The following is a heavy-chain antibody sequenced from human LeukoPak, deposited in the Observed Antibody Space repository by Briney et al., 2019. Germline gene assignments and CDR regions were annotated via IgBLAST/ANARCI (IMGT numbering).Heavy chain of an antibody. CDR1: GFTFRSYI. D-gene: IGHD5-12*01. Sequence: GGSLTLSCAASGFTFRSYIMNWLRQAAGKELEWVSSISRSSSYIYDADPVKGRFTISRDNAKNSLYLQMNSLRAEDTAVYYCARYSGYNDYWRQGTLVTVSS. V-gene: IGHV3-21*01. CDR2: ISRSSSYI. CDR3: ARYSGYNDY. J-gene: IGHJ4*02.